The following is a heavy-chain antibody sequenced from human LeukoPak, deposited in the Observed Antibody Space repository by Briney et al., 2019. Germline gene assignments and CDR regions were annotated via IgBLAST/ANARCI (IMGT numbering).Heavy chain of an antibody. Sequence: SETLSLTCTVSGGSISSYYWSWIRQPPGKGLEWIGYIYYSGSTNYNPSLKSRVTISVDTSKNQFSLKLSSVTAADTAVYYCARGSGLRFGELNYMDVWGKGTTVTISS. V-gene: IGHV4-59*01. CDR2: IYYSGST. J-gene: IGHJ6*03. CDR3: ARGSGLRFGELNYMDV. D-gene: IGHD3-10*01. CDR1: GGSISSYY.